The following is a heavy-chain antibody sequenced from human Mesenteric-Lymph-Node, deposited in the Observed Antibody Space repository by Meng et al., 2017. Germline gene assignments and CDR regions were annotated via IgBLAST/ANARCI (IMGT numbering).Heavy chain of an antibody. CDR1: GYSFTSYW. D-gene: IGHD1-26*01. V-gene: IGHV5-51*01. CDR3: ARGPSGSYYRHFDY. Sequence: GGSLRLSCKGSGYSFTSYWIGWVRQMPGKGLEWMGIIYPGDSDTRYSPSFQGQVTISADKSISTAYLQWSSLKASDTAMYYCARGPSGSYYRHFDYWGQGPLVPVSS. CDR2: IYPGDSDT. J-gene: IGHJ4*02.